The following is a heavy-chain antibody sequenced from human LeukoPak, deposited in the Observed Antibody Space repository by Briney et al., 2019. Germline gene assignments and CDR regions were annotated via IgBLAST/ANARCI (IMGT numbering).Heavy chain of an antibody. V-gene: IGHV3-30*18. CDR1: GFTFSNYG. D-gene: IGHD4-17*01. CDR2: ISYDGSNQ. J-gene: IGHJ3*02. CDR3: AKPEGSDYYYPPSDAFDI. Sequence: GRSLRLSCAASGFTFSNYGMHWVRQPPGKGLELVATISYDGSNQYYVDSVKGRFTISRDNSKNTLYLQMNSLRAEDTAIYYCAKPEGSDYYYPPSDAFDIWGQGTMVTVSS.